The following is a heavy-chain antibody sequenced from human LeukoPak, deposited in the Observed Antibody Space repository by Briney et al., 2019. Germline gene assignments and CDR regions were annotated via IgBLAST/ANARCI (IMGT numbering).Heavy chain of an antibody. CDR3: AVSSSRITMVRGSGPYGMDV. CDR2: INHSGST. J-gene: IGHJ6*02. CDR1: GGSFSGYY. Sequence: LETLSLTCAVYGGSFSGYYWSWIRQPPGKRLEWIGEINHSGSTNYNPSLKSRVTISVDTSKNQFSLKLSSVTAADTAVYYCAVSSSRITMVRGSGPYGMDVWGQGTTVTVSS. V-gene: IGHV4-34*01. D-gene: IGHD3-10*01.